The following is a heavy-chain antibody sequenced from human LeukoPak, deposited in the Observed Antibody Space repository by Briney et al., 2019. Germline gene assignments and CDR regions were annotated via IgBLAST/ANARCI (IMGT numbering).Heavy chain of an antibody. J-gene: IGHJ5*02. D-gene: IGHD3-10*01. CDR2: INHSGST. Sequence: PSETLSLTCAVYGGSFSGYYWSWIRQPPGKGLEWIGEINHSGSTNYNPSLKSRVTISVDTSKNQFSLKLSSVTAVDTAVYYCARGVLLWFGELSPRYWFDPWGQGTLVTVSS. CDR3: ARGVLLWFGELSPRYWFDP. V-gene: IGHV4-34*01. CDR1: GGSFSGYY.